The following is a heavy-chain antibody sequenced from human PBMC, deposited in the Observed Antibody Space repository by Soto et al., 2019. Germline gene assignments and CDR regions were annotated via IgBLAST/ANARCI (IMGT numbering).Heavy chain of an antibody. CDR2: IYSSGST. CDR1: GDFNTNFY. Sequence: PSETLSLTCTVSGDFNTNFYWSWIRQSPGKGLEWMGYIYSSGSTSYNPSLKSRITISVDTSKNQFSLKLSSVTAADTAVYYCARIRFGYDSSGYDYWGQGTLVTVSS. J-gene: IGHJ4*02. D-gene: IGHD3-22*01. CDR3: ARIRFGYDSSGYDY. V-gene: IGHV4-4*09.